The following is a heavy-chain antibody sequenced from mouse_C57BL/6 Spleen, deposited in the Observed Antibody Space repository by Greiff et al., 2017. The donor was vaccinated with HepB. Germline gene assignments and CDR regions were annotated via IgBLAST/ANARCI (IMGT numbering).Heavy chain of an antibody. Sequence: EVMLVESEGGLVQPGSSMKLSCTASGFTFSDYYMAWVRQVPEKGLEWVANINYDGGSTYYLDSLKSRFIISRDNAKNILYLQMSSLKSEDTATYYCARDPHYYGRGWYFDGWGTGTTVTVAS. CDR1: GFTFSDYY. CDR2: INYDGGST. D-gene: IGHD1-1*01. V-gene: IGHV5-16*01. J-gene: IGHJ1*03. CDR3: ARDPHYYGRGWYFDG.